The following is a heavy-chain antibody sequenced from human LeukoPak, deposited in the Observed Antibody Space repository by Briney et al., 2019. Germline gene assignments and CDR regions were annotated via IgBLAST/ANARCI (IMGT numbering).Heavy chain of an antibody. CDR2: IRSKANSYAT. V-gene: IGHV3-73*01. J-gene: IGHJ4*02. CDR1: GFTFSSYA. D-gene: IGHD3-9*01. Sequence: GGSLRLSCAASGFTFSSYAMSWVRQASGKGLEWVGRIRSKANSYATAYAASVKGRFTISRDDSKNTAYLQMNSLKTEDTAVYYCTPSLYDILTGSDYWGQGTLVTVSS. CDR3: TPSLYDILTGSDY.